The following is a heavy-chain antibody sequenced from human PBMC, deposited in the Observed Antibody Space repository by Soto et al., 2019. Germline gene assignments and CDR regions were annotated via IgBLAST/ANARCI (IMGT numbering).Heavy chain of an antibody. Sequence: QVQLVQSGAEVKKPGSSVKVSCKASGGTFSSYAISWVRQAPGQGPEWMGGIIPIFGTANYAQKFQGRVTITADESTRTAYMELSSLRSEDTAVYYCARDIADCSGGSCYANSSWYFDLWGRGTLVTVSS. CDR2: IIPIFGTA. CDR3: ARDIADCSGGSCYANSSWYFDL. J-gene: IGHJ2*01. V-gene: IGHV1-69*12. D-gene: IGHD2-15*01. CDR1: GGTFSSYA.